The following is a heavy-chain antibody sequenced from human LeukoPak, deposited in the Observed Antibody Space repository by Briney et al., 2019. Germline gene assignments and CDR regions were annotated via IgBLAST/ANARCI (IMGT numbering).Heavy chain of an antibody. CDR2: MNPNSGNT. CDR1: GYTFTSYD. CDR3: ARGGTEIVVVPAATNWFDP. J-gene: IGHJ5*02. V-gene: IGHV1-8*01. D-gene: IGHD2-2*01. Sequence: ASVKVSCKASGYTFTSYDINWVRQATGQGLEWMGWMNPNSGNTGYAQKFQGRVTMTRNTSISTAYMELSSLRSEDTAVYYCARGGTEIVVVPAATNWFDPWGQGTLVPVSS.